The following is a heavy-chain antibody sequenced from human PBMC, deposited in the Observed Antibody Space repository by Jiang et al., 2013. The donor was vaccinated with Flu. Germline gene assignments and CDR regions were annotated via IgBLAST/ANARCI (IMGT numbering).Heavy chain of an antibody. V-gene: IGHV3-48*03. CDR2: ISSSGSTI. CDR3: ARGSSANFDY. Sequence: RQAPGKGLEWVSYISSSGSTIYYADSVKGRFTISRDNAKNSLYLQMNSLRAEDTAVYYCARGSSANFDYWGQGTLVTVSS. J-gene: IGHJ4*02.